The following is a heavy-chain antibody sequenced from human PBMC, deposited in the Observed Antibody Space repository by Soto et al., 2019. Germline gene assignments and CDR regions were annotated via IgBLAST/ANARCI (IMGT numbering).Heavy chain of an antibody. CDR2: ISYDGSNK. Sequence: GGSLRLSCAASGFTFSSYGMHWVRQAPGKGLEWVAVISYDGSNKYYADSVKGRFTISRDNSKNTLYLQMNSLRAEDTAVYYCAKDRVVVVPAAPWAGDAFDIWGQGTMVTVSS. D-gene: IGHD2-2*01. V-gene: IGHV3-30*18. CDR1: GFTFSSYG. CDR3: AKDRVVVVPAAPWAGDAFDI. J-gene: IGHJ3*02.